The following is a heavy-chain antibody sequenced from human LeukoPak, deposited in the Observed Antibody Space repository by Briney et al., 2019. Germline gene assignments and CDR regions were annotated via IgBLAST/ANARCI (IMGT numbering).Heavy chain of an antibody. V-gene: IGHV4-31*03. J-gene: IGHJ4*02. CDR1: GGSISSGGYY. D-gene: IGHD3-9*01. Sequence: SETLSLTCTVSGGSISSGGYYWSWIRQHPGKGLEWIGYIYYSGSTYYNPSLKSRVTISVDTSKNQFSLKLSSVTAADTAVYYCARSVTGYYPYYFDYWGQGTLVTVPS. CDR3: ARSVTGYYPYYFDY. CDR2: IYYSGST.